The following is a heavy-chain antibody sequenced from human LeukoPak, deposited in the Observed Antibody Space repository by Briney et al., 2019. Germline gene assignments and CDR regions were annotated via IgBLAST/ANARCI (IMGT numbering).Heavy chain of an antibody. J-gene: IGHJ4*02. D-gene: IGHD2-15*01. CDR3: ATEDVVVVAATLDY. Sequence: ASVKVSCKVSGYTLTELSMHWVRQAPGKGLEWMGGFDPEDGETIYAQKFQGRVTITTDESTSTAYMELSSLRSEDTAVYYCATEDVVVVAATLDYWGQGTLVTVSS. CDR1: GYTLTELS. V-gene: IGHV1-24*01. CDR2: FDPEDGET.